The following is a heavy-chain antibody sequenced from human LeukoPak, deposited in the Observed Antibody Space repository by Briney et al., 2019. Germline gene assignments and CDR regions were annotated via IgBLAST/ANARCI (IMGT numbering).Heavy chain of an antibody. CDR1: GFTFSSYW. J-gene: IGHJ5*02. CDR2: INSDGSST. V-gene: IGHV3-74*01. Sequence: GGSLRLSCAASGFTFSSYWMHWVRRAPGKGLVWVSRINSDGSSTNYADSVKGRFTISRDNAKNTLYLQMNSLRAEDTAVYYCARVSYYGSGSPNWFDPWGQGTLVTVSS. D-gene: IGHD3-10*01. CDR3: ARVSYYGSGSPNWFDP.